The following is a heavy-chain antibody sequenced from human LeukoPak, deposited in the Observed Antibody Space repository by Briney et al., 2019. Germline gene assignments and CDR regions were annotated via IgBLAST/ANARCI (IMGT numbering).Heavy chain of an antibody. CDR2: IIPIFGTA. CDR1: GGTFSSYA. Sequence: GASVKVSCKASGGTFSSYAISWVRQAPGQGLEWMGGIIPIFGTANYAQKFQGRLTMTRDTPTSTVYMELSSLRSEDTAVYYCARDGAAAIWGLGYWGQGTLVTVSS. V-gene: IGHV1-69*05. CDR3: ARDGAAAIWGLGY. D-gene: IGHD2-2*02. J-gene: IGHJ4*02.